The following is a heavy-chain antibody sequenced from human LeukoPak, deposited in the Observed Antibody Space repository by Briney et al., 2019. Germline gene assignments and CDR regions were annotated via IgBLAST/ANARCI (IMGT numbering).Heavy chain of an antibody. CDR3: ARPYYYDSRIDP. V-gene: IGHV4-30-4*01. D-gene: IGHD3-22*01. CDR2: MYYSGST. Sequence: SETLTLTCTVSGGSFSSGDYYWSWIRQPPGKGLEWIAYMYYSGSTYYNPALKSRVTMSADTSKNQLSLKLSSVTAADTAVYYCARPYYYDSRIDPWGQGILVTVSS. CDR1: GGSFSSGDYY. J-gene: IGHJ5*02.